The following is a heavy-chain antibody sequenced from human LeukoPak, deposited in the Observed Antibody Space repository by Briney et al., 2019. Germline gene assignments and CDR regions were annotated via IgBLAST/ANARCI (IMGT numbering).Heavy chain of an antibody. J-gene: IGHJ5*02. CDR3: ARDIAGGWFDP. CDR2: IYYSGST. D-gene: IGHD3-16*01. Sequence: SETLSLTCTVFGGSISPYYWDWIRQPPGKRMEWIGYIYYSGSTNYNPSLKSRVTMSVDTSKNQFSLKLSSVTAADTAVYYCARDIAGGWFDPWGQGTLVTVSS. CDR1: GGSISPYY. V-gene: IGHV4-59*12.